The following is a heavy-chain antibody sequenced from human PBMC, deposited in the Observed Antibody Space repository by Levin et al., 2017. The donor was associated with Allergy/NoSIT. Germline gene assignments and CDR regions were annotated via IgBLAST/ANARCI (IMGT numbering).Heavy chain of an antibody. V-gene: IGHV4-31*03. D-gene: IGHD3-10*01. CDR3: AREGAAGFRLNYYYAMDV. CDR2: IDDTGYT. J-gene: IGHJ6*02. Sequence: SETLSLTCTVSGGSISSGGHYWSWIRQHPGTGLEWIGYIDDTGYTYYNPSLKSRVTISVDTSKNQFSLKLRSVTAADTAVYYCAREGAAGFRLNYYYAMDVWGQGTTVTVSS. CDR1: GGSISSGGHY.